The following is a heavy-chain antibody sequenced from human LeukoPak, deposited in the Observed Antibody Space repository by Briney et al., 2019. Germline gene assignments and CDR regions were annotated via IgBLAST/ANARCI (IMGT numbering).Heavy chain of an antibody. CDR3: ARDLGIPFDY. Sequence: SLRLSCAASGFTFSDAWMTWVRQAPGKGLEWVAVIWYDGSNKYYADSVKGRFTISRDNSKNTLYLQMNSLRAEDTAVYYCARDLGIPFDYWGQGTLVTVSS. D-gene: IGHD1-14*01. V-gene: IGHV3-33*08. CDR2: IWYDGSNK. J-gene: IGHJ4*02. CDR1: GFTFSDAW.